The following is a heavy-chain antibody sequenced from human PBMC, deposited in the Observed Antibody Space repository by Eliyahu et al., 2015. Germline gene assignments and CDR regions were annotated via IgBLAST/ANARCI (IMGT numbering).Heavy chain of an antibody. CDR3: ARGVRLVVAATRYWYFDL. Sequence: QVQLQESGPGLVKPSETLSLTCTVSGGXISSYYWSWIRQAPGKGLEWVGDIYYSGSTNYNPSLKSRVTISVDTSKNQFSLKLSSVTAADTAVYYCARGVRLVVAATRYWYFDLWGRGTLVTVSS. D-gene: IGHD2-15*01. V-gene: IGHV4-59*01. CDR1: GGXISSYY. CDR2: IYYSGST. J-gene: IGHJ2*01.